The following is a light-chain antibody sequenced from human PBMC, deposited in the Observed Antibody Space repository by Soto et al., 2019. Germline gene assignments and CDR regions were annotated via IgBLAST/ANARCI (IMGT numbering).Light chain of an antibody. CDR2: GAT. Sequence: EIVLTQSPGALSLSPGERATLSCWASESIGDYLAWYQQKPSQAPRLLIYGATMRTTGTPDRFSGAGSETHFTLAISRLEPGDFAVYYCQQYVTSPAITFGQGTRLEIK. J-gene: IGKJ5*01. CDR3: QQYVTSPAIT. CDR1: ESIGDY. V-gene: IGKV3-20*01.